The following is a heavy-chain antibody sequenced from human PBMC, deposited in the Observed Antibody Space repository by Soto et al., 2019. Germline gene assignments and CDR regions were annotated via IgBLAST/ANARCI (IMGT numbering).Heavy chain of an antibody. D-gene: IGHD3-22*01. CDR2: FDPEDGET. V-gene: IGHV1-24*01. J-gene: IGHJ5*02. CDR3: ARDAVARYYYDSSGYYPNWFDP. CDR1: GYTLTELS. Sequence: ASVKVSCKVSGYTLTELSMHWVRQAPGKGLEWMGGFDPEDGETIYAQKFQGRVTITADESTSTAYMELSSLRSEDTAAYYCARDAVARYYYDSSGYYPNWFDPWGQGTLVTVSS.